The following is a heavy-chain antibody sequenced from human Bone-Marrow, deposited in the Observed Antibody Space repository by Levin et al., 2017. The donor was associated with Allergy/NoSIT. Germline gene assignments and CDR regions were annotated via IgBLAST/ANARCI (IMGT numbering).Heavy chain of an antibody. V-gene: IGHV3-11*01. D-gene: IGHD3-16*01. CDR1: GFTFTDHY. CDR2: MSSSGSTI. Sequence: PGGSLRLSCSASGFTFTDHYMSWIRQAPGKGLEWVSYMSSSGSTIFYADSVKGRFTISRDNAQNSLFLQMNNLRAEDTAVYYCARNTGELDYWGQGTLVTVSS. CDR3: ARNTGELDY. J-gene: IGHJ4*02.